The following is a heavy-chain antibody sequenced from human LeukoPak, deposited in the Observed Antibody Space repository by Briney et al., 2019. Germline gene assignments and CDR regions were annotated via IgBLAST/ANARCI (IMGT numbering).Heavy chain of an antibody. CDR3: AKNPRTYYYDSSGIDY. D-gene: IGHD3-22*01. Sequence: QAGGSLRLSCAASGFTFSHSIMHWVRQAPGKGLEWVAFIRYDGSNKYYADSVKGRFTISRDNSKNTLYLQMNSLRAEDTAVYYCAKNPRTYYYDSSGIDYWGQGTLVTVSS. V-gene: IGHV3-30*02. CDR2: IRYDGSNK. CDR1: GFTFSHSI. J-gene: IGHJ4*02.